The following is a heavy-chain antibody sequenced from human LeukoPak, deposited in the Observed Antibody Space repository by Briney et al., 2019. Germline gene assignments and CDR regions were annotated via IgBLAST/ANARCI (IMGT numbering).Heavy chain of an antibody. CDR2: IAADGSGK. CDR3: AKGHGGGNYYLDY. CDR1: GFTFSSYG. J-gene: IGHJ4*02. D-gene: IGHD1-26*01. V-gene: IGHV3-30*18. Sequence: PRRSLRLSCTTPGFTFSSYGMNWVRQAPGKGMEREGVIAADGSGKPSAESVKGRFTISRVNYKNTLYLQMNSLRAEDTAVYYCAKGHGGGNYYLDYWGQGTLVTVSS.